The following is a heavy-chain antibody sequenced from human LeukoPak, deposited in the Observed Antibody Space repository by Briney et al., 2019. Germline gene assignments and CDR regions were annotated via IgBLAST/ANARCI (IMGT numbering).Heavy chain of an antibody. CDR3: ARDLDYNSSGYLLNY. V-gene: IGHV1-2*02. Sequence: ASVKVSCKASGYTFTGYYMHWVRQAPGQGLEWMGWINPNSGVTNYAQKFQGRVTMTRDTSISTAYMELSRLRSDDTAVYYCARDLDYNSSGYLLNYWGQGTLVTVSS. CDR2: INPNSGVT. D-gene: IGHD3-22*01. J-gene: IGHJ4*02. CDR1: GYTFTGYY.